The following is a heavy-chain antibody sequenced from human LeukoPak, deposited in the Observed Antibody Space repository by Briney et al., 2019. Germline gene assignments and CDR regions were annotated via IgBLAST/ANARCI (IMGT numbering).Heavy chain of an antibody. CDR3: AREMGVARGSSPYYHYGMDV. CDR1: GFSFGTYS. D-gene: IGHD6-13*01. J-gene: IGHJ6*02. V-gene: IGHV3-48*04. CDR2: ISHSSSTI. Sequence: GGSLRLSCAASGFSFGTYSMNWVRQAPGKGLEWVSYISHSSSTIYYADSAKGRFTISGDNAKNSLYLQMNSLRAEDTAVYYCAREMGVARGSSPYYHYGMDVWGQGTTVTVSS.